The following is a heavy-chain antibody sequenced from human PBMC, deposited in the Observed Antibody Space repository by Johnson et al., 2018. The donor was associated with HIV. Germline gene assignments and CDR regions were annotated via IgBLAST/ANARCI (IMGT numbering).Heavy chain of an antibody. V-gene: IGHV3-30-3*01. CDR3: ASLLLLYIRGDAFDI. CDR2: ISYDGSNK. Sequence: VQVVESGGGVVQPGRSLRLSCAASGFTFSSYAMHWVRQAPGKGLEWVAVISYDGSNKYYADSVKGRFTISRDNSKNTLYLQMNSLRAEVTAVYFCASLLLLYIRGDAFDILGQGTMVTVSS. D-gene: IGHD3-10*01. CDR1: GFTFSSYA. J-gene: IGHJ3*02.